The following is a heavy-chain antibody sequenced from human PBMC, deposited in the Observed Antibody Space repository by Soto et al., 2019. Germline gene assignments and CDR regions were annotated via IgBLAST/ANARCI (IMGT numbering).Heavy chain of an antibody. J-gene: IGHJ4*02. CDR1: GFTFSSYA. CDR2: IGGSGGT. V-gene: IGHV3-23*01. D-gene: IGHD2-15*01. CDR3: AKGQGWSSSYDS. Sequence: EVQLLESGGGLVQPGGSLRLSCAASGFTFSSYAMSWVRLAPGKGLEWFSSIGGSGGTYYADSVKGRFTISRDNSKNMLYLHLTRLGASDTAMYYCAKGQGWSSSYDSWGQGALVTVSS.